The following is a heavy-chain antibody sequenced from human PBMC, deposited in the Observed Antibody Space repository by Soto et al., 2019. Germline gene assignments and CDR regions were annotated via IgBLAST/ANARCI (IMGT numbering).Heavy chain of an antibody. D-gene: IGHD6-13*01. J-gene: IGHJ6*02. CDR2: IRSKAYGGTT. CDR3: TRDSVGAAAGIYYYGMDV. V-gene: IGHV3-49*03. CDR1: GFTFGDYA. Sequence: GGSLRLSCTASGFTFGDYAMSWFRQAPGEGLEWVGFIRSKAYGGTTEYAASVKGRFTISRDDSKSIAYLQMSSLKTEDTAVYYCTRDSVGAAAGIYYYGMDVWGQGTTVTVSS.